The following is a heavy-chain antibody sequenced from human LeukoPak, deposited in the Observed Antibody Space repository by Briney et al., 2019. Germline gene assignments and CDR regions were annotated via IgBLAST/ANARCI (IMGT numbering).Heavy chain of an antibody. D-gene: IGHD1-26*01. CDR2: MYYSGST. V-gene: IGHV4-59*01. J-gene: IGHJ4*02. CDR3: ARLFHPALSGNYPFDY. CDR1: GVSINSYY. Sequence: SETLSLTCTVSGVSINSYYWSWIRQPPGKGLEWIAYMYYSGSTSYNPSLKSRVTISVDTSKNQFSLKLNSVTAADTAMYYCARLFHPALSGNYPFDYWGQGTLVTVSS.